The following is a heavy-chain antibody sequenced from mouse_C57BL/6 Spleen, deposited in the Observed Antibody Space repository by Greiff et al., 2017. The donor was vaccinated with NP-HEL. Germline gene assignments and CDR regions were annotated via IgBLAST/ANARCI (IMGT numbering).Heavy chain of an antibody. CDR2: IHPNSGST. J-gene: IGHJ4*01. D-gene: IGHD1-1*01. CDR1: GYTFTSYW. Sequence: QVQLQQPGAELVKPGASVKLSCKASGYTFTSYWMHWVKQRPGQGLEWIGMIHPNSGSTNYNEKFKSKATLTVDKSSSTAYMQLSSLTSEDSAVYYCARSRGDYHDDHYAMDYWGQGTSVTVSS. V-gene: IGHV1-64*01. CDR3: ARSRGDYHDDHYAMDY.